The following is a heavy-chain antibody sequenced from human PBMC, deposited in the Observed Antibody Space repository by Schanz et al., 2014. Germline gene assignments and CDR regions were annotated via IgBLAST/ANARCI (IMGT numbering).Heavy chain of an antibody. V-gene: IGHV3-30*02. J-gene: IGHJ4*02. CDR1: GFSFSSYG. Sequence: QVQLVESGGGVVQPGGSLRLSCAASGFSFSSYGMHWVRQAPGKGLEWVAFIWHDGRIKYHADSVKGRFTISRDNSKNTLYLQVNSLRAEDTAVYFCAKSMYSTSWAFDFWGQGAQVTVSS. D-gene: IGHD2-2*01. CDR2: IWHDGRIK. CDR3: AKSMYSTSWAFDF.